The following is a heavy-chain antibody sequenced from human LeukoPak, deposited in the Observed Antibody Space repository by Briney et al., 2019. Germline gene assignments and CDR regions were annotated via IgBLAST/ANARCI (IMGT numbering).Heavy chain of an antibody. J-gene: IGHJ5*02. CDR3: ASLMDLYQGCLET. D-gene: IGHD2-15*01. CDR2: ISSSSSYI. V-gene: IGHV3-21*04. Sequence: PGGSLRLSCAASGFTFSSYSMNWVRQAPGKGLEWVSSISSSSSYIYYADSVKGRFTISRDNAKNSLYLQMNSLRVEDTAIYYCASLMDLYQGCLETWGQGTLVTVSS. CDR1: GFTFSSYS.